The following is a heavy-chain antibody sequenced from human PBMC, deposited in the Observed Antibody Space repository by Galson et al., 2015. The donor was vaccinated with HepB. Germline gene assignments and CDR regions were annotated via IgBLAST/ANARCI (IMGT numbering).Heavy chain of an antibody. D-gene: IGHD3-10*01. J-gene: IGHJ4*02. Sequence: SLRLSCAASGFTFDDYGMTWVRHVPGQGLDWVSGINRNGGTIGYADSVTGRFTIIRDNSKNTLYLQMNSLRAEDTAVYYCARDVRAYDSEFYYYYFDYWGLGTLVTVSS. V-gene: IGHV3-20*04. CDR1: GFTFDDYG. CDR3: ARDVRAYDSEFYYYYFDY. CDR2: INRNGGTI.